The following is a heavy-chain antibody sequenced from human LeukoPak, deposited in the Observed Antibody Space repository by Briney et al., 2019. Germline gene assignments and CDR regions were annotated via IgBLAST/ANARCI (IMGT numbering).Heavy chain of an antibody. Sequence: PGGSLRLSCAASGFTFDDYAMHWVRQAPGKGLEWVSGISWNSGSIGYADSVKGRFTISRDNAKNSLYLQMNSLRAEDTALYYCAKNYDILTGYYTSPFDYWGQGTLVTVSS. CDR1: GFTFDDYA. V-gene: IGHV3-9*01. CDR2: ISWNSGSI. D-gene: IGHD3-9*01. CDR3: AKNYDILTGYYTSPFDY. J-gene: IGHJ4*02.